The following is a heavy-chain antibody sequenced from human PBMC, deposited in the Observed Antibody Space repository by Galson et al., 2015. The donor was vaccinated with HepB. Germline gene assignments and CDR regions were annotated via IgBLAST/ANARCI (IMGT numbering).Heavy chain of an antibody. CDR2: INQDGSSK. CDR3: ARRISLVRGIITKPDYYYGMDV. D-gene: IGHD3-10*01. Sequence: SLRLSCAVSGFTFSSYWMNWVRQAPGKGLEWVAHINQDGSSKYYVDSVKGRFTISRDNAKDSVYLQLDSLRAEDTAVYYCARRISLVRGIITKPDYYYGMDVWGQGTTVTVAS. V-gene: IGHV3-7*03. CDR1: GFTFSSYW. J-gene: IGHJ6*02.